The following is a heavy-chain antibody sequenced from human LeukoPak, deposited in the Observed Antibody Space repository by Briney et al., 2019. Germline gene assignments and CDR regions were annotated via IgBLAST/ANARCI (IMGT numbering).Heavy chain of an antibody. V-gene: IGHV3-20*04. CDR3: ARAGGCSTTSCDLDY. CDR2: INWNGGSI. J-gene: IGHJ4*02. Sequence: GGSLRLSCAASGFSFDEYGMSWVRQAPGKGLEWVSGINWNGGSIGYVDSVKGRFTISRDNARNSLYLQMNSLRAEDTALYYCARAGGCSTTSCDLDYWGQGTVVTVSS. D-gene: IGHD2-2*01. CDR1: GFSFDEYG.